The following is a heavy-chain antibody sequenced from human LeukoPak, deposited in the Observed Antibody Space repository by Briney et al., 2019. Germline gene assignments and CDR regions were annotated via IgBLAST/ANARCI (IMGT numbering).Heavy chain of an antibody. CDR1: GFSFDEYT. CDR3: AKDGHYCTATTCYSSWFDP. J-gene: IGHJ5*02. D-gene: IGHD1/OR15-1a*01. CDR2: IGYGGDTT. V-gene: IGHV3-43*01. Sequence: GGSLRLSCEASGFSFDEYTMHWVRQAPGKGLEWVSIIGYGGDTTYYADSVRGRFTVSRDNSKNSLFLQMNSLRTDDTGFYYCAKDGHYCTATTCYSSWFDPWGQGTLVTVSS.